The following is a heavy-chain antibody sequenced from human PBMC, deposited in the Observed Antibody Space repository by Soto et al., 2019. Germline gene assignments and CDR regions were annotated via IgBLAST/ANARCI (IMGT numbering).Heavy chain of an antibody. J-gene: IGHJ4*02. CDR3: TLLWFGEIGDY. CDR2: IRSKANSYAT. D-gene: IGHD3-10*01. Sequence: EVQLVESGGGLVQPGGSLKLSCAASGFTFSGSAMHWVRQASGKGLEWVGRIRSKANSYATAYAASVKGRFTISRDDSKNTAYLQMNSLKTEDTAVYYCTLLWFGEIGDYWGQGTLVTVSS. CDR1: GFTFSGSA. V-gene: IGHV3-73*01.